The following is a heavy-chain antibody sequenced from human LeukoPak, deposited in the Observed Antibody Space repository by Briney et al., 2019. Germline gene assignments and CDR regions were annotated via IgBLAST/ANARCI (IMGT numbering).Heavy chain of an antibody. J-gene: IGHJ6*03. CDR3: AKDNYYLYYYYYMDV. D-gene: IGHD2/OR15-2a*01. Sequence: PGGSLRLSCAASGFTFSSYEMNWVRQAPGKGLEWVSYISSSGSTIYYADSVKGRFTISRDNAKNSPYLQMNSLRAEDTALYYCAKDNYYLYYYYYMDVWGKGTTVTISS. CDR2: ISSSGSTI. CDR1: GFTFSSYE. V-gene: IGHV3-48*03.